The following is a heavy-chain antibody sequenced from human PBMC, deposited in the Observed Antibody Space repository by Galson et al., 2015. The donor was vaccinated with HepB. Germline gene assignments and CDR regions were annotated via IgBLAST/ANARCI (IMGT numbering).Heavy chain of an antibody. CDR2: IRYDGSNK. J-gene: IGHJ3*02. CDR3: AKDRAYYDSSGYYSSSDAFDI. V-gene: IGHV3-30*02. Sequence: SLRLSCAASGFTFSSYGMHWVRQAPGKGLEWVAFIRYDGSNKYYADSVKGRFTISRDNSKNTLYLQMNSLRAEDTAVYYCAKDRAYYDSSGYYSSSDAFDIWGQGAMVTVSS. D-gene: IGHD3-22*01. CDR1: GFTFSSYG.